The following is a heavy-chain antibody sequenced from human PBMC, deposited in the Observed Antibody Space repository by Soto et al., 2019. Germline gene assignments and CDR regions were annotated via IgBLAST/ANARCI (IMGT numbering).Heavy chain of an antibody. J-gene: IGHJ4*02. V-gene: IGHV3-23*01. Sequence: EVQLLESGGGLVQPGGSLRLSCAASGFTFSSYAMSWVRQAPGKGLEWVSAISGSGGSTYYADSVKGRFTISRDNSKTTLYLQMNSLRAEDTAVYYCAKVRGRCSSTSCYRFDYWGQGTLVTVSP. CDR2: ISGSGGST. CDR3: AKVRGRCSSTSCYRFDY. CDR1: GFTFSSYA. D-gene: IGHD2-2*01.